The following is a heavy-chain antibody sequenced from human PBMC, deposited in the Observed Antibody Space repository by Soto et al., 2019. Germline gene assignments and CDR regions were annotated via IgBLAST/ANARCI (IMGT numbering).Heavy chain of an antibody. V-gene: IGHV1-3*01. J-gene: IGHJ4*02. CDR2: INAGNGNT. CDR3: ARARDGYISSY. Sequence: ASVKVSCKASGYTFTSYARHWVRQAPGQRLEWMGWINAGNGNTKYSQKFQGRVTITRDTSASTAYMELSSLRSEDTAVYYCARARDGYISSYWGQGTLVTVSS. CDR1: GYTFTSYA. D-gene: IGHD5-12*01.